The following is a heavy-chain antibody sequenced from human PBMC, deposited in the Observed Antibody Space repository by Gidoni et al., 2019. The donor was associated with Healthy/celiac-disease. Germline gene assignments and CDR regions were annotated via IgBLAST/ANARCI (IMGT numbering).Heavy chain of an antibody. J-gene: IGHJ3*02. CDR1: GFTFSSYS. CDR2: ISSSSGYI. CDR3: ASAYPYYYDSSGYYKFAFDI. D-gene: IGHD3-22*01. V-gene: IGHV3-21*01. Sequence: EVQLVESGGGLVKPGGSLRLSCAASGFTFSSYSMNWVRQAPGKGLEWFSSISSSSGYIYYADSVKGRFTISRDNAKNSLYLQMNSLRAEDTAVYYCASAYPYYYDSSGYYKFAFDIWGQGTMVTVSS.